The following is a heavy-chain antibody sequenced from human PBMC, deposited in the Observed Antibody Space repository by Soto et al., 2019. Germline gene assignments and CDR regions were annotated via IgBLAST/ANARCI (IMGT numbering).Heavy chain of an antibody. J-gene: IGHJ3*02. CDR2: IRSKAYGGTT. V-gene: IGHV3-49*03. CDR3: TRALELELLAFDI. Sequence: GGSLRLSCTASGFTFGDYAMSWFRQAPGKGLEWVGFIRSKAYGGTTEYAASVKGRFTISRDDSKSIAYLQMNSLKTEDTAVYYCTRALELELLAFDIWGQGTMVTVSS. D-gene: IGHD1-7*01. CDR1: GFTFGDYA.